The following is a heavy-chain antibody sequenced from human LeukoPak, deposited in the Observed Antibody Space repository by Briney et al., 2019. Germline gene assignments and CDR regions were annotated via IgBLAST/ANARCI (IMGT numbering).Heavy chain of an antibody. D-gene: IGHD3-9*01. CDR2: INPNSGGT. V-gene: IGHV1-2*02. CDR1: GYTFTDYY. Sequence: ASVKVSCKASGYTFTDYYIHWVRQAPGQGLEWMGWINPNSGGTNYAQKFQGRVTVTRDTSISTAYMDLSRLRSDDTAVYYCAKEGDYDILTGYPRGIDYWGQGTLVTVSS. J-gene: IGHJ4*02. CDR3: AKEGDYDILTGYPRGIDY.